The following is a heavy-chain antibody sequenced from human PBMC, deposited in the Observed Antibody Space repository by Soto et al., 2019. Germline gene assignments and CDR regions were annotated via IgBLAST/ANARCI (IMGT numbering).Heavy chain of an antibody. CDR2: ISSSGSTI. J-gene: IGHJ6*03. Sequence: QVQLVESGGGLVKPGGSLRLSCAASGFTFSDYYMSWIRQAPGKGLEWVSYISSSGSTIYYADSVKGRFTISRDNAKNSLYLQMNSLRAEDTAVYYCATHQIISSLWVSYYYYYYMDVWGKGTTVTVSS. V-gene: IGHV3-11*01. CDR1: GFTFSDYY. D-gene: IGHD6-6*01. CDR3: ATHQIISSLWVSYYYYYYMDV.